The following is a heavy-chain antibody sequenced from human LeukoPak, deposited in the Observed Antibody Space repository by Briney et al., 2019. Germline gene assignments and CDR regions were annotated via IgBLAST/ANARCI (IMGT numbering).Heavy chain of an antibody. J-gene: IGHJ4*02. CDR3: ARGRQVYGGNSYYFDY. Sequence: GGSLRLSCAASGFSFSSYGMHWVRQAPGKGLEWVAVAYTDGNTRYYADSVKGRFTVSKDISQNTLYLQMNSLRAEDTAVYYCARGRQVYGGNSYYFDYWGQGTLVTVSS. CDR2: AYTDGNTR. D-gene: IGHD4-23*01. V-gene: IGHV3-33*01. CDR1: GFSFSSYG.